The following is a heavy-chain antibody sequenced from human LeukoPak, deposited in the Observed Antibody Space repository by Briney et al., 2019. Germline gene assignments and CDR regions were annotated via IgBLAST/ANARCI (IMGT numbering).Heavy chain of an antibody. D-gene: IGHD6-19*01. CDR1: GYSFTSYW. V-gene: IGHV5-51*01. CDR2: IYPGDSDT. CDR3: ARHGRIAVAVDAFDI. J-gene: IGHJ3*02. Sequence: GASLKISCKGSGYSFTSYWIGWVRRMPGKGLEWMGIIYPGDSDTRYSPSFQGQVTISADKSISTAYLQWSSLKASDTAMYYCARHGRIAVAVDAFDIWGQGTMVTVSS.